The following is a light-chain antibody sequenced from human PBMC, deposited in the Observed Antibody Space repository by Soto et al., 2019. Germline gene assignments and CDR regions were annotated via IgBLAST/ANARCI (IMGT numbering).Light chain of an antibody. CDR2: EVT. Sequence: QSALAQPASVSGSPGQSITISCAGTRDDIGAYDYASWYQQHPGNAPKLLVYEVTNRPSGVSDRFSGSKSGNTASLTISGLQAEDEADYYCNSYTNSSAVVFGGGTKVTVL. CDR3: NSYTNSSAVV. J-gene: IGLJ2*01. CDR1: RDDIGAYDY. V-gene: IGLV2-14*01.